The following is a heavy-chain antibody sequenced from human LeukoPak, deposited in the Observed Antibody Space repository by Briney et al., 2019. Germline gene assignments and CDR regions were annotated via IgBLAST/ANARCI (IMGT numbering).Heavy chain of an antibody. CDR1: GGSISSYY. J-gene: IGHJ4*02. Sequence: ETLSLTCTVSGGSISSYYWSWIRQPPGKGLEWIGYIYYSGSTNYNPSLKSRVTISVDTSKNQFSLKLSSVTAADTAVYYCARVRSYSGYDFFDYWGQGTLVTVSS. D-gene: IGHD5-12*01. V-gene: IGHV4-59*01. CDR2: IYYSGST. CDR3: ARVRSYSGYDFFDY.